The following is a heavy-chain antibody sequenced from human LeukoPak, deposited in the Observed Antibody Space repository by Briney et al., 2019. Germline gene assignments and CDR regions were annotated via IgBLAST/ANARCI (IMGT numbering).Heavy chain of an antibody. V-gene: IGHV4-59*01. D-gene: IGHD5-18*01. CDR3: AGGASYGDPLPY. CDR2: ISYSGST. Sequence: RTSETLSLTCTVSGGSISSYYWSWIRQPPGKGLEWIGYISYSGSTNYNPSLKSRVTISVDTSRNQFSLKLSSVTAADTAVYYCAGGASYGDPLPYWGQGTLVTASS. J-gene: IGHJ4*02. CDR1: GGSISSYY.